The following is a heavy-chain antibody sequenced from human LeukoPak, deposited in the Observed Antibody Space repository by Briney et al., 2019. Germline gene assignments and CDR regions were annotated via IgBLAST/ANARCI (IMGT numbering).Heavy chain of an antibody. V-gene: IGHV4-59*12. D-gene: IGHD4-17*01. CDR3: ARIRFPDAFDI. J-gene: IGHJ3*02. CDR2: IYYSGST. Sequence: PSETLSLTCTVSGGSISSYYWSWIRQPPGKGLEWIGYIYYSGSTNYNPSLKSRVTMSVDTSKNQLSLKLSSVTAADTAVYYCARIRFPDAFDIWGQGTMVTVSS. CDR1: GGSISSYY.